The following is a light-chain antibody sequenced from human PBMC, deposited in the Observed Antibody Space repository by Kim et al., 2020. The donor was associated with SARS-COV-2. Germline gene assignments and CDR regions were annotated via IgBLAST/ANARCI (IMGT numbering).Light chain of an antibody. CDR3: SSHTSSSTLI. CDR1: SSGVGDYNY. Sequence: QSVVAQPASVSGSPGQSITISCTGTSSGVGDYNYVSWYQQHPGKAPKLMIYDVNERPSGVSNRFSGSKSGDTASLTISGLQAEDEADYYCSSHTSSSTLIFGGGTQLTVL. J-gene: IGLJ2*01. CDR2: DVN. V-gene: IGLV2-14*03.